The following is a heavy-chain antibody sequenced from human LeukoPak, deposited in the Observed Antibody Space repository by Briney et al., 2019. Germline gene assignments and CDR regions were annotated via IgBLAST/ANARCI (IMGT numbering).Heavy chain of an antibody. Sequence: PSETLSLTCTVSGGSVSSGSYYWSWIRQPPGRGLEWIACIHYSGSAAYNPSLKSRVTISRDMSTNQFSLKMTSVTAADTAVYFCARDMGAPDYGSYSVGSWGQGTLVTVSS. CDR1: GGSVSSGSYY. D-gene: IGHD4-23*01. J-gene: IGHJ5*02. CDR2: IHYSGSA. V-gene: IGHV4-61*01. CDR3: ARDMGAPDYGSYSVGS.